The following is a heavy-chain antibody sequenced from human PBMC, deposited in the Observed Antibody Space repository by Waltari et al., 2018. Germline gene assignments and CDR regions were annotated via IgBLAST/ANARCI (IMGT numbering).Heavy chain of an antibody. V-gene: IGHV4-38-2*01. CDR3: ARIFDFWSGYYNLVDY. Sequence: QVQLQESGPGLVKPSETLSLTCAVSGYSISSGYYWGWIRQPPGKGLEWIGSIYHSGSTYYNPSLKSRVTISVETSKNQFSLKLSSVTAADTAVYYCARIFDFWSGYYNLVDYWGQGTLVTVSS. CDR2: IYHSGST. J-gene: IGHJ4*02. D-gene: IGHD3-3*01. CDR1: GYSISSGYY.